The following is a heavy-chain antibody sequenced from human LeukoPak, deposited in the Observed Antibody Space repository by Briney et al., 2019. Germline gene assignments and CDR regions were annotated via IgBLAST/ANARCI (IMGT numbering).Heavy chain of an antibody. CDR1: GFTFSTYV. CDR3: ARDRGYTYGHPLDY. CDR2: IWHDGSNK. D-gene: IGHD5-18*01. J-gene: IGHJ4*02. Sequence: GGSLRLSCAASGFTFSTYVMHWVRQAPGKGLEWVALIWHDGSNKYYGDSVKDRFTISRDNSKDTLYLQMDSLRAEDTAVYYCARDRGYTYGHPLDYWGQGTLVTVSS. V-gene: IGHV3-33*01.